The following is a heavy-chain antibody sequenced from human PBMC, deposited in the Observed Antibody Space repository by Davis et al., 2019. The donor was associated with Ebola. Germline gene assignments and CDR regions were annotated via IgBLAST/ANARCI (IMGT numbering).Heavy chain of an antibody. V-gene: IGHV1-69*06. CDR2: IIPIFGTA. CDR3: ARGVEMATGRLDP. CDR1: GGTFSSYA. J-gene: IGHJ5*02. Sequence: SVKVSCKASGGTFSSYAISWVRQAPGQGLEWMGGIIPIFGTANYAQKFQGRVTITADKSTSTAYMELSSLRSEDTAVYYCARGVEMATGRLDPWGQGTLVTVSS. D-gene: IGHD5-24*01.